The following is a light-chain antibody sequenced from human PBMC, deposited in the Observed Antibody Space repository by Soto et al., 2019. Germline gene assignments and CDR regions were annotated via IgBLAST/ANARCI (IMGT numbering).Light chain of an antibody. V-gene: IGKV1-5*01. J-gene: IGKJ1*01. CDR3: QQFNSYSPT. Sequence: DIQMTQSPSTLSASVGDRVTITCRASQSISTWLAWYQQKPGKAPKLLIYDASSLESGVPSRFSGSGSGTEFTLTISSLQPDDFATYYCQQFNSYSPTFGQGTKVDMK. CDR2: DAS. CDR1: QSISTW.